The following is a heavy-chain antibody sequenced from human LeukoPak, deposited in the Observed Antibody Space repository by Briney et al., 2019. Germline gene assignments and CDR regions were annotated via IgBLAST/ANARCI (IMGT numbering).Heavy chain of an antibody. CDR2: IYYSGST. CDR3: ARGTMVDPFDY. CDR1: GGSISSYY. J-gene: IGHJ4*02. Sequence: PSETLSLTCTVSGGSISSYYCSWIRQPPGKGLEWIGYIYYSGSTNYNPSLKSRVTISVDTSKNQFSLKLSSVTAADTAVYYCARGTMVDPFDYWGQGTLVTVSS. V-gene: IGHV4-59*01. D-gene: IGHD4/OR15-4a*01.